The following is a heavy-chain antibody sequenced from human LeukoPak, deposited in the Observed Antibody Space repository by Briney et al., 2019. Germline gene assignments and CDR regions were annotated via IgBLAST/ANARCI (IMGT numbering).Heavy chain of an antibody. D-gene: IGHD1-7*01. Sequence: ASVKVSCKASGYTFTGYYMHWVRQAPGQGLEWMGWINPNSGGTNYAQKFQGWVTMTRDTSISTAYVELSRLRSDDTAVYYCARETSHLQLGYPYYYYGMDVWGQGTTVTVSS. J-gene: IGHJ6*02. CDR1: GYTFTGYY. CDR2: INPNSGGT. CDR3: ARETSHLQLGYPYYYYGMDV. V-gene: IGHV1-2*04.